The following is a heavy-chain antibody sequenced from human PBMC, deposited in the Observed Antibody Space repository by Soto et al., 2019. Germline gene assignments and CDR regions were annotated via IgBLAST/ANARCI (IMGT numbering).Heavy chain of an antibody. J-gene: IGHJ6*02. CDR2: IIPIFGTA. D-gene: IGHD2-2*01. CDR1: GGTFSSYA. V-gene: IGHV1-69*01. CDR3: AAKDIVVVPAARNYYYYYGMDV. Sequence: QVQLVQSGAEVKKPGSSVKVSCKASGGTFSSYAISWVRQAPGQGLEWMGGIIPIFGTANYAQKFQGRVTITADESTSTAYIELISLRSEYTAVYYCAAKDIVVVPAARNYYYYYGMDVWGQGTTVTVSS.